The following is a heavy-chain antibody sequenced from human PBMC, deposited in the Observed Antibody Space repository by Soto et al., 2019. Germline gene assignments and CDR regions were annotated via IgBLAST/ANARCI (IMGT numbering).Heavy chain of an antibody. CDR3: ERLLRVRAFDI. CDR1: GGSISSSSYY. V-gene: IGHV4-39*01. CDR2: IYYSGST. D-gene: IGHD4-17*01. Sequence: PSETLSLTCTVSGGSISSSSYYWGWIRQPPGKGLEWIGSIYYSGSTYYNPSLKSRVTISVDTSRNQFSLKLSSVTAADTAVYYCERLLRVRAFDIWGQGTMVTVSS. J-gene: IGHJ3*02.